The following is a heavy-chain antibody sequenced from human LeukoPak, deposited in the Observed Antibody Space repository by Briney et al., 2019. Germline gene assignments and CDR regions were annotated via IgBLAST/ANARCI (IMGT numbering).Heavy chain of an antibody. CDR2: ISSSGSTI. CDR3: ARFFWSGYLFDY. Sequence: GGSLRLFCAASGFTFSSYEMNWVRQAPGKGLEWVSYISSSGSTIYYADSVKGRFTISRDNAKNSLYLQMNSLRAEDTAVYYCARFFWSGYLFDYWGQGTLITVSS. J-gene: IGHJ4*02. D-gene: IGHD3-3*01. CDR1: GFTFSSYE. V-gene: IGHV3-48*03.